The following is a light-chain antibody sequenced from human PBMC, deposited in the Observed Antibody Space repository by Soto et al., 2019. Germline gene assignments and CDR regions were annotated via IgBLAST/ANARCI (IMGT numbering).Light chain of an antibody. CDR2: GNS. J-gene: IGLJ2*01. Sequence: QSVLTQPPSVSGAPGQRVTISCTGSGSNIGAGYDVHWYQQLPGTAPKLLIYGNSNRPSGVPDRFSGSKSGTSASLAITGLQAEDEADYYCQSYDSSLSGVVFGGGIKLTVL. V-gene: IGLV1-40*01. CDR3: QSYDSSLSGVV. CDR1: GSNIGAGYD.